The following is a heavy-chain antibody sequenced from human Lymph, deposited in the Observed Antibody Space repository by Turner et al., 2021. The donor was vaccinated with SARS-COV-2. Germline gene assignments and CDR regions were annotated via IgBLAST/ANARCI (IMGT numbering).Heavy chain of an antibody. CDR1: GGSISSSSYY. J-gene: IGHJ4*02. V-gene: IGHV4-39*02. CDR2: ISYSGST. Sequence: QLQLPESGPGLVKPSETLSLTCTVSGGSISSSSYYWGWIRQPPGKGLEWMGSISYSGSTYYNPSLKSRVTISVDTSKNHFSLKLSSVTAADTALYYCAIRRWLRGPIDYWGQGTLVTVSS. D-gene: IGHD5-12*01. CDR3: AIRRWLRGPIDY.